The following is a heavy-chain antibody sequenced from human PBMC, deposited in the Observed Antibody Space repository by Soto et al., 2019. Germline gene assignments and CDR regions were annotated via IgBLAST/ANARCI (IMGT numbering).Heavy chain of an antibody. V-gene: IGHV1-69*01. Sequence: QVQLAQSGAEVKRPASSVRVSCKASGGRLSNYGIGWVRQAPGQRLEYLGGITPIVGTTTYVQKFQGRLTITADESANSIYMELSRLIPEDTAIYYCSLLEFTDDAVRDFWGHGTLVIVSS. D-gene: IGHD2-15*01. CDR1: GGRLSNYG. CDR3: SLLEFTDDAVRDF. CDR2: ITPIVGTT. J-gene: IGHJ4*01.